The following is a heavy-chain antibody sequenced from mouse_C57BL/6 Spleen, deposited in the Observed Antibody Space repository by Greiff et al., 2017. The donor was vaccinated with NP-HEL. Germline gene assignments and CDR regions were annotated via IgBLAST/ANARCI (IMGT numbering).Heavy chain of an antibody. CDR1: GYTFTSYW. J-gene: IGHJ3*01. CDR2: IDPSDSET. Sequence: VQLQQPGAELVRPGSSVKLSCKASGYTFTSYWMHWVKQRPIQGLEWIGNIDPSDSETHYNQKFKDKATLTVDKSSSTAYMQLSSLTSEDSAVYDCARDYDDYGSSQFAYWGQGTLVTVSA. CDR3: ARDYDDYGSSQFAY. V-gene: IGHV1-52*01. D-gene: IGHD1-1*01.